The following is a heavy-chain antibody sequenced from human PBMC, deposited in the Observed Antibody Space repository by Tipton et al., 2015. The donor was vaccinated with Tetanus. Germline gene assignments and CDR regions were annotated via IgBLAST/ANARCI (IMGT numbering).Heavy chain of an antibody. CDR3: AKDTGLDAFDI. J-gene: IGHJ3*02. CDR1: GFTFDDYT. Sequence: SLRLSCAASGFTFDDYTMHWVRQAPGKGLEWVSLISWDGGSTYYADSVKGRFTISRDNSKNSLYLQMNSLRTEDTALHYCAKDTGLDAFDIWGQGTMVTVSS. V-gene: IGHV3-43*01. CDR2: ISWDGGST.